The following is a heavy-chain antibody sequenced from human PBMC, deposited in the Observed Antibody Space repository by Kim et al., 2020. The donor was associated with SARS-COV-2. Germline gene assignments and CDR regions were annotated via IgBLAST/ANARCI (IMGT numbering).Heavy chain of an antibody. D-gene: IGHD3-10*01. J-gene: IGHJ6*02. CDR2: ISYDGSNK. Sequence: GGSLRLSCAASGFTFSSYAMHWVRQAPGKGLEWVAVISYDGSNKYYADSVKGRFTISRDNSKNTLYLQMNSLRAEDTAVYYCARDRWSDFGLLWFGELPYLTTHRRYYYYGMDVWGQGTTVTVSS. CDR3: ARDRWSDFGLLWFGELPYLTTHRRYYYYGMDV. V-gene: IGHV3-30*04. CDR1: GFTFSSYA.